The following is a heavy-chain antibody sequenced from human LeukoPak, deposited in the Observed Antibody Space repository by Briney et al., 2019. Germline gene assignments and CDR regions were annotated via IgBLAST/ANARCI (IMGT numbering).Heavy chain of an antibody. CDR1: GFTLSTYA. D-gene: IGHD2/OR15-2a*01. J-gene: IGHJ6*02. Sequence: PGRSLRLSCAASGFTLSTYAMHWVRQAPGKGLEWVAVISYDGTDAYYADSVKGRFTISRDKTKNSLYPQMNDLRDEDTAVYFCARDQDRSTESYGMDVWGQGTTVTVSS. CDR3: ARDQDRSTESYGMDV. CDR2: ISYDGTDA. V-gene: IGHV3-30-3*01.